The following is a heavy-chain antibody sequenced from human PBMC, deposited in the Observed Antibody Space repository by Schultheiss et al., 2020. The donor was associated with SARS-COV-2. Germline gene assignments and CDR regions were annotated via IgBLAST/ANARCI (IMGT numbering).Heavy chain of an antibody. Sequence: GGSLRLSCAASGFTFSSYGMHWVRQAPGKGLEWVSYISSSGSTIYYADSVKGRFTISRDNAKNSLYLQMNSLRAEDTAAYYCARSSYSGADHWGQGTLVTVSS. J-gene: IGHJ1*01. V-gene: IGHV3-48*04. CDR2: ISSSGSTI. D-gene: IGHD4/OR15-4a*01. CDR1: GFTFSSYG. CDR3: ARSSYSGADH.